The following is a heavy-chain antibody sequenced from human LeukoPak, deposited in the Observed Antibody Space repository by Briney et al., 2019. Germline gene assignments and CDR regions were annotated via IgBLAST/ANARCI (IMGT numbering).Heavy chain of an antibody. D-gene: IGHD6-13*01. CDR1: GFTFSSYG. Sequence: GGSLRLSCAASGFTFSSYGMHWVRQAPGKGLEWVAVISYDGSNKYYADSVKGRFTISRDNSKNTLYLQMNSLRAEDTAVYYCAKVLESSSWYKGIYYYYGMDVWGQGTTVTVSS. J-gene: IGHJ6*02. CDR3: AKVLESSSWYKGIYYYYGMDV. V-gene: IGHV3-30*18. CDR2: ISYDGSNK.